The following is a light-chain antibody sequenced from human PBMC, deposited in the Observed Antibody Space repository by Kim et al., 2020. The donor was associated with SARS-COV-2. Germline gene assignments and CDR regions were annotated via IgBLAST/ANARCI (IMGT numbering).Light chain of an antibody. CDR2: GDH. CDR1: SSNIETNT. J-gene: IGLJ2*01. V-gene: IGLV1-44*01. CDR3: AAWDDRLGGPV. Sequence: GQRVIISCSGSSSNIETNTVSWYQHLAGMAPKLLIHGDHQQPSGVPDRLSVSKSGTSASLAIGGLQSEDEAIFYCAAWDDRLGGPVFGGGTQLTVL.